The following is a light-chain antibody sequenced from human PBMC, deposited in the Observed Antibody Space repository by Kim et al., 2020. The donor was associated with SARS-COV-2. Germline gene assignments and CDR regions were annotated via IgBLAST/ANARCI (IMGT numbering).Light chain of an antibody. CDR2: DAS. J-gene: IGKJ2*01. Sequence: LSPGETATLSCRASQSVTNFFAWYQQDPGQAPGRLIYDASNRAPGIPARFSASGSGTDFTLTISSLEPEDFAVYYCQQRTNWPPFTFGQGTKLEI. CDR3: QQRTNWPPFT. V-gene: IGKV3-11*01. CDR1: QSVTNF.